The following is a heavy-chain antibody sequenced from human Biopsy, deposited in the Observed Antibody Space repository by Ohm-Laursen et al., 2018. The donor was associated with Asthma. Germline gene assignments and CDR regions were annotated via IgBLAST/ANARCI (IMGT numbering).Heavy chain of an antibody. V-gene: IGHV3-23*01. CDR3: AKAREDIVVVVAVSDS. J-gene: IGHJ4*02. D-gene: IGHD2-15*01. CDR2: ISGSGGST. CDR1: GFTFSKNG. Sequence: SLRLSCAASGFTFSKNGMHWVRQPQGKGLEWASAISGSGGSTYYADSVKGRFTISRDNSKNTLHLQMNSLRAEDTAVYYCAKAREDIVVVVAVSDSWGQGTLVTVSS.